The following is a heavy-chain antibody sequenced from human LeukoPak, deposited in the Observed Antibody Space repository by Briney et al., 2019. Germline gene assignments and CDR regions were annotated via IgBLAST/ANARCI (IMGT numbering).Heavy chain of an antibody. CDR2: INHNSGGT. V-gene: IGHV1-2*02. Sequence: GSVKVSCKASGYTFTRYYMHWVRQAPGQGLGWMGWINHNSGGTNYAQKFQGRVTMTRDTSISTAYMELNRLRSDDTAVYYCARQGPGYYYMDVWGKGTTVTVSS. CDR3: ARQGPGYYYMDV. CDR1: GYTFTRYY. J-gene: IGHJ6*03. D-gene: IGHD1-14*01.